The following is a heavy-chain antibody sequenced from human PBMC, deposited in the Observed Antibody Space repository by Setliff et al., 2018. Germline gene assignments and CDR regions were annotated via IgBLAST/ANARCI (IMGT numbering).Heavy chain of an antibody. J-gene: IGHJ3*01. CDR2: IYHRGRT. V-gene: IGHV4-38-2*01. D-gene: IGHD1-1*01. Sequence: PSETLTLTCDVSGISITSGHYWGWIRQPPGKGLEWIATIYHRGRTYYNPSLDSRVTISLDTSKNQYSLRLRSVTAADTAVYYCASPRRDDLDTPFDAFDLWGQGTRVTVSS. CDR3: ASPRRDDLDTPFDAFDL. CDR1: GISITSGHY.